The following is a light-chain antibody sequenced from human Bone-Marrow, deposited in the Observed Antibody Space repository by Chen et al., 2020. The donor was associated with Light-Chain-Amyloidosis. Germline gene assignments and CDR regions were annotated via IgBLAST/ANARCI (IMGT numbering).Light chain of an antibody. CDR1: SSDVVGDNH. Sequence: QSALTQPASVSGSPGQSITISCSGTSSDVVGDNHVPWYQQHPDKAPQLMIYEVTNRPSWVPDRFSGSKSDNTATLTISGLQTEDEAEYFCSSYTITNTLVFGSGTRVTGL. CDR2: EVT. CDR3: SSYTITNTLV. V-gene: IGLV2-14*01. J-gene: IGLJ1*01.